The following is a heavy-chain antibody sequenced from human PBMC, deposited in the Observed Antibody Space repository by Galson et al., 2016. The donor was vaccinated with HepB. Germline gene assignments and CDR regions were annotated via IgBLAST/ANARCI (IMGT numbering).Heavy chain of an antibody. Sequence: SETLSLTCAVSGASISSDKWWTWVRQPPGKGLEWIGEIYSGSTRYNPSLNSRVPISMDRSQNHFSLNLSSVTAADTAVYYCATVRVGCSSTSCYIEDWGQGTLVTVSS. V-gene: IGHV4-4*02. CDR1: GASISSDKW. CDR3: ATVRVGCSSTSCYIED. D-gene: IGHD2-2*01. J-gene: IGHJ4*03. CDR2: IYSGST.